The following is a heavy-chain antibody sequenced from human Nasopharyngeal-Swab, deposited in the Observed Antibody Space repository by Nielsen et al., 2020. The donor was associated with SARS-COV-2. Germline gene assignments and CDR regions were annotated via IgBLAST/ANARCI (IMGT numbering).Heavy chain of an antibody. CDR3: ARGGYYDSSGYFYFDY. D-gene: IGHD3-22*01. J-gene: IGHJ4*02. CDR2: ISGTSESI. V-gene: IGHV3-48*04. Sequence: GGSLRLSCAASGFVFSSYSLNWVRLAPGMGLEWVSHISGTSESIHYADSVKGRFTISRDNAQNSVYLQMSSLRAEDTAVYYCARGGYYDSSGYFYFDYWGQGTLVTVSS. CDR1: GFVFSSYS.